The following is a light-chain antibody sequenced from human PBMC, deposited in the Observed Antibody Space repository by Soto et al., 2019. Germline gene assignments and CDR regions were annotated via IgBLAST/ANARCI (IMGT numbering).Light chain of an antibody. V-gene: IGKV1-39*01. Sequence: DIQMTQSRSSLSASIGDRITITCRPSQSISTYLNWYQQKPGKAPSLLIYGASTLQSGVPSRFSGSGSATDFTLTISSLQPEDSATYYCQQTFITPPLTFGGGTKVEIK. CDR2: GAS. CDR1: QSISTY. CDR3: QQTFITPPLT. J-gene: IGKJ4*01.